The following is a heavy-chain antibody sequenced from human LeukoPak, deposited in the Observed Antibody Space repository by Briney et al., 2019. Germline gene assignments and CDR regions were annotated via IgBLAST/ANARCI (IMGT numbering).Heavy chain of an antibody. V-gene: IGHV3-48*01. D-gene: IGHD2-2*01. CDR1: GFTFSDFS. Sequence: WGSLRLSCLASGFTFSDFSLNWVRQAPGKGLEWISYIGSAIYYADSVKGGFTISRDNAKNSLYLQMNSLRAEDTALYYCAKSERDCSSTSCFLPFDYWGQGTLVTVSS. CDR2: IGSAI. J-gene: IGHJ4*02. CDR3: AKSERDCSSTSCFLPFDY.